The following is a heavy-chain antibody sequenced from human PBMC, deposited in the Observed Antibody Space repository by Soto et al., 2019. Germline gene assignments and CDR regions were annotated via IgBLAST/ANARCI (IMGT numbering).Heavy chain of an antibody. Sequence: SETLSLTCTVSGGSISSYYWSWIRQPPGKGLEWIGYIYYSGSTNYNPSLKSRVTISVDTSKNQFSLKLSSVTAADTAVYYCARLRVPYSSSPIDYWGQGTLVTVSS. J-gene: IGHJ4*02. CDR1: GGSISSYY. CDR2: IYYSGST. D-gene: IGHD6-13*01. V-gene: IGHV4-59*08. CDR3: ARLRVPYSSSPIDY.